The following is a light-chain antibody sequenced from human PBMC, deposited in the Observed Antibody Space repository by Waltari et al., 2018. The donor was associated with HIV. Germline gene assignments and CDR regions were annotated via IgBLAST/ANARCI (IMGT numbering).Light chain of an antibody. V-gene: IGKV3-15*01. J-gene: IGKJ2*01. CDR2: GAS. CDR1: QRIDSD. Sequence: MVMTQSPASLSVSLGESVTLSCRASQRIDSDLAWYQYKPGQAPRLLIFGASTRAPGVSGKFSGSGSGTDFTLTISSLESEDCAIYYWQQFNVWPQTFGQGTRLEVK. CDR3: QQFNVWPQT.